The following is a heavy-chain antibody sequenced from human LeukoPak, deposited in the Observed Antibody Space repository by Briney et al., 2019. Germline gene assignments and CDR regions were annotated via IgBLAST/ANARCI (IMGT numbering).Heavy chain of an antibody. CDR3: ARDKSNYFFDY. Sequence: RTGGSLRLSCAASGFTFDDYGMNWVRQAPGKWLEWVSGINWNGGNTDYADSVKGRFTISRDNAKKSLYLQMNSLRAEDTALYYCARDKSNYFFDYWGQGTLVTVSS. CDR2: INWNGGNT. CDR1: GFTFDDYG. J-gene: IGHJ4*02. V-gene: IGHV3-20*04. D-gene: IGHD4-11*01.